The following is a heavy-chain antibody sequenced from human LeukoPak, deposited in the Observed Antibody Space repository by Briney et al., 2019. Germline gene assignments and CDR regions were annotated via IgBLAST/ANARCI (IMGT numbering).Heavy chain of an antibody. J-gene: IGHJ4*02. V-gene: IGHV3-66*01. Sequence: ETLSLTCTVSGGSISSYYWSWIRQPPGKGLEWVSVMYTGGGRYYGDSVKGRFTISRDNSKNTVFLQMNSLRVEDTALYYCTRGQSYCGADCYSDWGQGTLVTVSS. D-gene: IGHD2-21*02. CDR2: MYTGGGR. CDR1: GGSISSYY. CDR3: TRGQSYCGADCYSD.